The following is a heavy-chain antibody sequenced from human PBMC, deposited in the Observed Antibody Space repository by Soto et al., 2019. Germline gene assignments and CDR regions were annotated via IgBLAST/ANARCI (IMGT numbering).Heavy chain of an antibody. CDR1: GYPFTGYY. Sequence: HVPPLPSGAEVKESVASVKVSCKASGYPFTGYYIHWVRQAPGQGFEWVREISPKSSGTRYAQKFKGRVTMTQATSVTTVYMELSNLSTDATAVYYCGRGRRGELVFFYWGQGTMVTVHS. CDR3: GRGRRGELVFFY. D-gene: IGHD1-7*01. J-gene: IGHJ4*02. V-gene: IGHV1-2*02. CDR2: ISPKSSGT.